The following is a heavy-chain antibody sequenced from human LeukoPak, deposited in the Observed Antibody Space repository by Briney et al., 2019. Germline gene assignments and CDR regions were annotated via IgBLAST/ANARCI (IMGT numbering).Heavy chain of an antibody. CDR2: IYYSGST. CDR1: GGSISSSSYY. D-gene: IGHD2-15*01. V-gene: IGHV4-39*07. CDR3: ARPVPDCSGGSCYQYYFDY. Sequence: SETLSLTCTVSGGSISSSSYYWGWIRQPPGKGLEWIGSIYYSGSTNYNPSLKSRVTISVDTSKNQFSLKLSSVTAADTAVYYCARPVPDCSGGSCYQYYFDYWGQGTLVTVSS. J-gene: IGHJ4*02.